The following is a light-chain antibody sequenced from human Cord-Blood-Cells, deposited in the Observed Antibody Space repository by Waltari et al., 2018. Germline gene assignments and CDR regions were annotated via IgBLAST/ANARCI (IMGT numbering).Light chain of an antibody. CDR3: QQYYSYPLT. Sequence: AFRITKPPPSLSASTGERVPTPCRASQGISSYLAWYQQKPGKAPKLLIYAASTWQSGVPSRFSGSGSGTDFTLTISCLQSEDFAIYYCQQYYSYPLTFGGGTKVEIK. CDR2: AAS. CDR1: QGISSY. J-gene: IGKJ4*01. V-gene: IGKV1-8*01.